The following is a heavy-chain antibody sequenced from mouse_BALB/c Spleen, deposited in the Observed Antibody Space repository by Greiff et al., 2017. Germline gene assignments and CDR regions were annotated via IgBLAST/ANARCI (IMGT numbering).Heavy chain of an antibody. J-gene: IGHJ4*01. V-gene: IGHV1-9*01. CDR3: ARYGTLYAMDY. CDR1: GYTFSSYW. CDR2: ILPGSGST. Sequence: VQLQQSGAELMKPGASVKISCKATGYTFSSYWIEWVKQRPRHGLEWIGEILPGSGSTNYNEKFKGKATFTADTSSNTAYMQLSSLTSEDSAVYYCARYGTLYAMDYWGQGTSVTVSS. D-gene: IGHD4-1*01.